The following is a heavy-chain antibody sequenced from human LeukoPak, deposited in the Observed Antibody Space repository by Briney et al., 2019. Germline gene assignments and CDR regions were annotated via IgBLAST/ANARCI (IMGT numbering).Heavy chain of an antibody. D-gene: IGHD4-23*01. Sequence: PGGSLRLSCVASGFTFSSYSMNWVRQAPGKGLEWVANIKEDGSEINYVDSVKGRFTISRDNAKNSLYLQMNSLRVDDTAVYYCARDRGYSTFDYWGQGTLVTVSS. CDR1: GFTFSSYS. CDR3: ARDRGYSTFDY. CDR2: IKEDGSEI. J-gene: IGHJ4*02. V-gene: IGHV3-7*01.